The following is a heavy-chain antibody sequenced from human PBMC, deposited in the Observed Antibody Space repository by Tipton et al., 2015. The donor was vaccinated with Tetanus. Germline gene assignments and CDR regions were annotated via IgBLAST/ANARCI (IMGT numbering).Heavy chain of an antibody. Sequence: LRLSCTVSGGSISSYYWSWIRQPPGKGLEWIGYIYYSGSTNYNPSLKSRVTISVDTSKNQFSLKLSSVTAADTAVYYCARDLSVPAAGFDPWGQGTLVTVSS. CDR3: ARDLSVPAAGFDP. V-gene: IGHV4-59*01. J-gene: IGHJ5*02. CDR1: GGSISSYY. CDR2: IYYSGST. D-gene: IGHD2-2*01.